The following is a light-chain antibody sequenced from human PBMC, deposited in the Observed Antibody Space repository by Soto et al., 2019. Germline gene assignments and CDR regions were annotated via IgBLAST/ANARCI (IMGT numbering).Light chain of an antibody. CDR1: QSGTSY. V-gene: IGKV3-11*01. J-gene: IGKJ5*01. CDR2: GQX. CDR3: QQRQYWPPST. Sequence: EVALTQSPAALPLSPGEGATLFXRASQSGTSYLSWYQQRAGHXPRLIXXGQXNRAAAIPARLSGSGSGKDFTLTISSLEPEYFSMYYCQQRQYWPPSTFGQGTRLDI.